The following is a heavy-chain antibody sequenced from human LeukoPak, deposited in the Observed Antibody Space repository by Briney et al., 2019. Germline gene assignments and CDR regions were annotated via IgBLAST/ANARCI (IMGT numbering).Heavy chain of an antibody. J-gene: IGHJ5*02. V-gene: IGHV1-8*01. CDR2: MNPNSGNT. D-gene: IGHD2-2*01. CDR1: GYTFTSYD. Sequence: ASVKVSCKASGYTFTSYDINWVRQATGQGLEWMGWMNPNSGNTGYAQKFQGRVTMTTNTSISTAYMELRSLRSEDTAVYYCARDLGSRYCSSTSCSDNNWFDPWGQGTLVTVSS. CDR3: ARDLGSRYCSSTSCSDNNWFDP.